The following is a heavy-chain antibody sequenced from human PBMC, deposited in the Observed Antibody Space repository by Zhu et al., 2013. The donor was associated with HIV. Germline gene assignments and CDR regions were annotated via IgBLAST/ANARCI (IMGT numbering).Heavy chain of an antibody. J-gene: IGHJ4*02. D-gene: IGHD6-19*01. Sequence: QVQLVQSGAEVKKPGASVKVSCKASGYSFTGYYIHWVRQAPGQGLEWMGWMSPNSGDTKFAQKFQGRVTMTRDTSITTAYMELTRLTSADTAVYYCARGGYSSGRFYYFDYWGQGTLVTVSS. CDR3: ARGGYSSGRFYYFDY. CDR1: GYSFTGYY. V-gene: IGHV1-2*02. CDR2: MSPNSGDT.